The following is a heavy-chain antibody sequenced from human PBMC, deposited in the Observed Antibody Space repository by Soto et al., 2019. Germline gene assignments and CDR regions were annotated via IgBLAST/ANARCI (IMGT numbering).Heavy chain of an antibody. CDR2: TYYRSKWYT. Sequence: SQTLSLTCASSGESVASNSAAWNWIRQSPSRGLEWLGRTYYRSKWYTDYAESVKSRITINPDTSKNQVSLQLKSVTPEDTAVYYCTTGATSGRFVHYYYGIDVWGQGTTVTVSS. CDR3: TTGATSGRFVHYYYGIDV. V-gene: IGHV6-1*01. J-gene: IGHJ6*02. D-gene: IGHD2-8*01. CDR1: GESVASNSAA.